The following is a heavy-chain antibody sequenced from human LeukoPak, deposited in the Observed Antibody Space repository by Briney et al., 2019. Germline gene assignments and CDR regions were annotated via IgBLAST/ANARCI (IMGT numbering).Heavy chain of an antibody. CDR3: ARVAGYCSGGSCYGFNY. CDR1: GGSISSYY. J-gene: IGHJ4*02. CDR2: IYYSGST. D-gene: IGHD2-15*01. Sequence: SETLSLTCTVSGGSISSYYWSWIRQPPGKGLEWIGYIYYSGSTNYNPSLKSRVTISVDTSKNQFSLKLSSVTAADTAVYYCARVAGYCSGGSCYGFNYWGQGTLVTVSS. V-gene: IGHV4-59*01.